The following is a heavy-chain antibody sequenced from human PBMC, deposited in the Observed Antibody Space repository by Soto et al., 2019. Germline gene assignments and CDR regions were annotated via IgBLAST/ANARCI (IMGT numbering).Heavy chain of an antibody. D-gene: IGHD2-2*01. V-gene: IGHV4-59*01. J-gene: IGHJ6*02. CDR2: IYYSGST. CDR3: AREKGCSSTSCYEYYYYYGMDV. Sequence: SETLSLTCTVSGGSISSYYWSWIRQPPGKGLEWIGYIYYSGSTNYNPSLKSRVTISVDTSKNQFSLKLSSVTAADTAVYYCAREKGCSSTSCYEYYYYYGMDVWGQGTTVTVS. CDR1: GGSISSYY.